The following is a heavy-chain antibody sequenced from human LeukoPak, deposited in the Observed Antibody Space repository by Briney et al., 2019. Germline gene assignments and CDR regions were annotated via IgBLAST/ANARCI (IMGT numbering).Heavy chain of an antibody. D-gene: IGHD5-12*01. J-gene: IGHJ6*03. V-gene: IGHV3-30*04. CDR2: ISYDGSDK. Sequence: GRSLSLSCAASGFTFSNYAMNWIRQAPGKGLASAAVISYDGSDKYYADSVTGRFTISRDNSKNTLYLQMNSLGAEDTAVYYCARSLATSYYFMDVWGEGTTVSVSS. CDR3: ARSLATSYYFMDV. CDR1: GFTFSNYA.